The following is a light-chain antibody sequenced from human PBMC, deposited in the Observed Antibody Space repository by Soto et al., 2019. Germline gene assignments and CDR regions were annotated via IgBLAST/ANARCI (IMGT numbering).Light chain of an antibody. V-gene: IGLV3-21*04. CDR1: NIGSKS. J-gene: IGLJ2*01. CDR3: QVWDSSNDLVV. Sequence: SYELTQPPSVSVAPGKTARVTCGGNNIGSKSVHWYQQKPGQAPVLVIYYDSDRPSGIPERFSGSNSGNTATLTISRVEAGDEADYYCQVWDSSNDLVVFGGGTQLTVL. CDR2: YDS.